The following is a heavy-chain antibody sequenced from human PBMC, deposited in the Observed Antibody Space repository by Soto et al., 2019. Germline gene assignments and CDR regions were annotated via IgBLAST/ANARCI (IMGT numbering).Heavy chain of an antibody. CDR1: GFTFSSYA. J-gene: IGHJ5*02. Sequence: GGSLRLSCAASGFTFSSYAMTWVRQAPGKGLEWVSAISGSGAYTYYANSVKGRFTISRDNSKNTLYLQVNSLRAEDTAVYYCAKDGCISTSCQYNWFDPWGQGTLVTSPQ. CDR2: ISGSGAYT. D-gene: IGHD2-2*01. V-gene: IGHV3-23*01. CDR3: AKDGCISTSCQYNWFDP.